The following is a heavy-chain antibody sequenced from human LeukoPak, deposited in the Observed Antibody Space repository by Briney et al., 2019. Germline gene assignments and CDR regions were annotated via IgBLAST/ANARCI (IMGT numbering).Heavy chain of an antibody. D-gene: IGHD3-22*01. Sequence: GGSLRLSCAASGFTFSNYGMHWVRQAPGKGLEWVAVIWYDGSNKYYADSVKGRFTISRDNSKRTLYLQMNGLRVEDTAVYYCGKYYYDFRGDYWGQGTL. V-gene: IGHV3-33*06. J-gene: IGHJ4*02. CDR1: GFTFSNYG. CDR3: GKYYYDFRGDY. CDR2: IWYDGSNK.